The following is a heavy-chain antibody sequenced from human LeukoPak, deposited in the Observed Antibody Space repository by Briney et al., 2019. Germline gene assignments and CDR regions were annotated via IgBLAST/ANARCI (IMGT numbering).Heavy chain of an antibody. Sequence: PGGSLRLSCAASGFTFSSYSMNWVRQAPGKGLEWVSSISSSSSYIYYADSVKGRFTISRDNAKNSLYLQMNSLRAEDTAVYYCARDGYSSSWYADYYYYGMDVWGKGTTVTVSS. CDR2: ISSSSSYI. J-gene: IGHJ6*04. V-gene: IGHV3-21*01. CDR1: GFTFSSYS. CDR3: ARDGYSSSWYADYYYYGMDV. D-gene: IGHD6-13*01.